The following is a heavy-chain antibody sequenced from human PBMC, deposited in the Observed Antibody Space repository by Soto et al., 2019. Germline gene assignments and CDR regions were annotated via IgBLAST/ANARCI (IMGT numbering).Heavy chain of an antibody. CDR2: ISSSSSYI. Sequence: ESGGGLVKPGGSLRLSCAASGFTFSSYSMNWVRQAPGKGLEWVSSISSSSSYIYYADSVKGRFTISRDNAKNSLYLQMNSLRAEDTAVYYCARDPYGSGSYYPLDYWGQGTLVTVSS. J-gene: IGHJ4*02. CDR3: ARDPYGSGSYYPLDY. V-gene: IGHV3-21*01. CDR1: GFTFSSYS. D-gene: IGHD3-10*01.